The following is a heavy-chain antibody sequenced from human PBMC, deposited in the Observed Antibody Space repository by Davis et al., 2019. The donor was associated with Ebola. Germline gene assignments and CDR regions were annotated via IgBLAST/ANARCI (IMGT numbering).Heavy chain of an antibody. J-gene: IGHJ2*01. CDR2: IIPIFGTA. Sequence: SVKVSCKASGGTFSSYAISWVRQAPGQGLEWMGGIIPIFGTANYAQKFQGRVTITADESTSTAYMELSSLRSEDTAVYYCARSEYQLLGYGWYFDLWGQGTLVTVSS. V-gene: IGHV1-69*13. CDR1: GGTFSSYA. D-gene: IGHD2-2*01. CDR3: ARSEYQLLGYGWYFDL.